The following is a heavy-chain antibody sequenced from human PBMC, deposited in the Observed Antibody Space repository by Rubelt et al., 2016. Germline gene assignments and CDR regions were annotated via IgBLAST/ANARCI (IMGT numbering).Heavy chain of an antibody. CDR1: GFSFRNFG. CDR2: IWYDGSNK. V-gene: IGHV3-33*01. Sequence: GGGVVQPGRSLRLSCAASGFSFRNFGMHWVRQAPGKGLDWVAVIWYDGSNKYYADSVKGRFTISRDNSKNTLDLQMNSLRAEDTAVYYCARDLITAFGVDPLGFFDYWGQGTLVTVSS. J-gene: IGHJ4*02. CDR3: ARDLITAFGVDPLGFFDY. D-gene: IGHD3-3*01.